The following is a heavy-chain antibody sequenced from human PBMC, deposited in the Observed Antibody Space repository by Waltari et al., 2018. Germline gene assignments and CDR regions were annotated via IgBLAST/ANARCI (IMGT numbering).Heavy chain of an antibody. CDR3: ARYGHWFDP. J-gene: IGHJ5*02. CDR1: GYSISSGYY. V-gene: IGHV4-38-2*01. Sequence: QVQLQESGPGRVKPSETLSLTCAVSGYSISSGYYWGWIRQPPGKGLEDIGSIHHSASPYYNPSLKSRFTLSVDTSKNQFSLTLISVTAADTAVYYCARYGHWFDPWGQGTLVTVSS. D-gene: IGHD4-17*01. CDR2: IHHSASP.